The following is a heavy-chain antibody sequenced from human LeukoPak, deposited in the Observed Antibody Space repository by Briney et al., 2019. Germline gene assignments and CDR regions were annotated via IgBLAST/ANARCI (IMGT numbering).Heavy chain of an antibody. J-gene: IGHJ4*02. V-gene: IGHV3-64*01. D-gene: IGHD6-13*01. CDR1: GFTFSSYA. CDR3: ARPAGGYTSSWYYFDY. Sequence: GGSLRLSCAASGFTFSSYAMHWVRQAPGKGLEYVSAISSNGGSTYYANSVKGRFTISRDNSKNTLYLQMGSLRAEDMAVYYCARPAGGYTSSWYYFDYWGQGTLVTVSS. CDR2: ISSNGGST.